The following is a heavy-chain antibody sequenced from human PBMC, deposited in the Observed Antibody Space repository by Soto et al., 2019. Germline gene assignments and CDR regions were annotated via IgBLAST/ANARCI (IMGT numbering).Heavy chain of an antibody. J-gene: IGHJ4*02. V-gene: IGHV3-9*01. CDR3: AKDYATVTTAIDY. D-gene: IGHD4-17*01. CDR2: ISWNSGSI. Sequence: GGSLRLSCAASGFTFGDYAMHWGRQAPGKGLEWVSGISWNSGSIGYADSVKGRFTISRDNAKNSLYLQMNSLRAEDTALYYCAKDYATVTTAIDYWGQGTLVTVSS. CDR1: GFTFGDYA.